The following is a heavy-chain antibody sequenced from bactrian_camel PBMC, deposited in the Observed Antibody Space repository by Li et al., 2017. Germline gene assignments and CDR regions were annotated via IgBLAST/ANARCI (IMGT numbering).Heavy chain of an antibody. J-gene: IGHJ4*01. CDR3: AADYCGTRVDQNVLAGELLVVAQRTNSEYWD. Sequence: HVQLVESGGGSVQAGGSLRLSCAVSGDAYRSKSMAWFRQAPGKEREGVAHLGRDGATYYTGSVKGRFSISKDNAKNTLYLQMDSLKPEDTAMYYCAADYCGTRVDQNVLAGELLVVAQRTNSEYWDWGRGTQVTVS. CDR1: GDAYRSKS. CDR2: LGRDGAT. D-gene: IGHD3*01. V-gene: IGHV3S55*01.